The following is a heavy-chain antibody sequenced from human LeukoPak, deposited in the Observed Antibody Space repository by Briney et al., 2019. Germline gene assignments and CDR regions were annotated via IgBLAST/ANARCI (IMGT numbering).Heavy chain of an antibody. V-gene: IGHV3-7*01. D-gene: IGHD3-22*01. CDR2: IKTDGSQI. CDR1: GFTFSSYW. J-gene: IGHJ5*02. Sequence: GGSLRLSCVASGFTFSSYWMTWVRQAPGKGLEWVANIKTDGSQIYYVDSVKGRFTISRDNAKNSLYLQMSSLRAEDTAVYYCARDLGQYYDTSDNWFDPWGQGTLVTVSS. CDR3: ARDLGQYYDTSDNWFDP.